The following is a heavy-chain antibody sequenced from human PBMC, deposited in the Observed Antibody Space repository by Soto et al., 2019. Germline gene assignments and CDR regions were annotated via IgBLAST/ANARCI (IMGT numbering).Heavy chain of an antibody. J-gene: IGHJ4*02. CDR3: ARGPVTYVLQYFDH. V-gene: IGHV1-3*01. Sequence: QVQLLQSGAEVKKPGASVKVSCKASGYTFTTYAIHWVRQAPGQRLEWMGWIDAGNGNTKYSERFQGRVIISRDTSANTAYMELSRLRSEYTAVYYCARGPVTYVLQYFDHWGQGTLVTVSS. D-gene: IGHD3-10*02. CDR2: IDAGNGNT. CDR1: GYTFTTYA.